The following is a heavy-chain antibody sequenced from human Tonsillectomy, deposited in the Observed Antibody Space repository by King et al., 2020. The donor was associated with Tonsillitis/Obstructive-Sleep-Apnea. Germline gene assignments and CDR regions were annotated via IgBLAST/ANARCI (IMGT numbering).Heavy chain of an antibody. Sequence: QLVQSGGGLVQPGGSLRLSCAASGFTFSSYDMHWVRQATGKGLEWVSAIGTAGDTYYPVSVKGRFTISRENAKNSLYLQMNSLRAEDTAVYYCAKGELGYCSSTSCLYYFDYWGQGTLVTVSS. J-gene: IGHJ4*02. D-gene: IGHD2-2*01. CDR1: GFTFSSYD. V-gene: IGHV3-13*01. CDR2: IGTAGDT. CDR3: AKGELGYCSSTSCLYYFDY.